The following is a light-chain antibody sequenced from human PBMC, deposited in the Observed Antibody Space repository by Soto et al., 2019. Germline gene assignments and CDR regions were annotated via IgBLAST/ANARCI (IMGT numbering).Light chain of an antibody. CDR3: QQYGSSPPLS. Sequence: EIVLTQSPGILSLSPGVRATLSCRASQSVDSVYLAWYQQKPGQPPSLLIYGASSRAADIPDRFSGSGSGTDFTLTISRLEPEDFAVYYCQQYGSSPPLSFGGGTKVDIK. CDR1: QSVDSVY. J-gene: IGKJ4*01. CDR2: GAS. V-gene: IGKV3-20*01.